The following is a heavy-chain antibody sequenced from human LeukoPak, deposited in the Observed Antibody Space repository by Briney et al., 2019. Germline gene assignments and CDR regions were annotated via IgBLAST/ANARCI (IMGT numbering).Heavy chain of an antibody. CDR1: EFIFSGYW. J-gene: IGHJ4*02. V-gene: IGHV3-7*03. CDR3: AKGAR. CDR2: IKQDGSEK. Sequence: GGSLRLSCAASEFIFSGYWMNWVRQAPGKGLEWVANIKQDGSEKQYVDSVRGRFTISRDNAKNSLYLQMNSLRAEDTAVYYCAKGARWGQGTLVTVSS.